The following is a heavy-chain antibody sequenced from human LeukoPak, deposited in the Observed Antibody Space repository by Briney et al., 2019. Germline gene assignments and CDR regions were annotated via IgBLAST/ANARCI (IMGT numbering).Heavy chain of an antibody. CDR3: ARDSIPYHEVLTGYQNWYFDL. V-gene: IGHV4-59*01. Sequence: SETLSLTCTVSGGSISGYYWSWIRQPPGKGLEWMGYVDHSGITSYNPSLKSRATISVDTSKKQFSLRLTAVTAADTAVYYCARDSIPYHEVLTGYQNWYFDLWGRGTLVTVSS. CDR1: GGSISGYY. J-gene: IGHJ2*01. CDR2: VDHSGIT. D-gene: IGHD3-9*01.